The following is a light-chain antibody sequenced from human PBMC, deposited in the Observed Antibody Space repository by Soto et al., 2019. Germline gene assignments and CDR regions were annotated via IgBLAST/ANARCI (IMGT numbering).Light chain of an antibody. J-gene: IGKJ1*01. Sequence: DIQVTQSPSTLSASVGDRVTITCLASQSISRWLAWYQQKPGKAPNLLIYDASNLQGGVPSRFSGSGSGTEFTLTISGLQPDDFAIYYCQQYNTYSRRTFGQGTKVDI. CDR3: QQYNTYSRRT. CDR2: DAS. CDR1: QSISRW. V-gene: IGKV1-5*01.